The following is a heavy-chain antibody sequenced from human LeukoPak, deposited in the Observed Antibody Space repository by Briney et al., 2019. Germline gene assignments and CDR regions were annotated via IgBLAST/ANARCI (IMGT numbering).Heavy chain of an antibody. CDR1: GYTFTDYY. Sequence: ASVKVSCKTSGYTFTDYYIHWMRQAPGQGLELMGWVSAYNGNTNYAQKLQGRVTMTTDTSTSTAYMELRSLRSDDTAVYYCARVARLAYADDYWGQGTLVTVSS. CDR2: VSAYNGNT. V-gene: IGHV1-18*01. CDR3: ARVARLAYADDY. J-gene: IGHJ4*02. D-gene: IGHD2-8*01.